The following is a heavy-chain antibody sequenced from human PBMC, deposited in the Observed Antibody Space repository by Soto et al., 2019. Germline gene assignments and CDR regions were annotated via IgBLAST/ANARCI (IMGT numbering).Heavy chain of an antibody. CDR3: ARVPLGYCSSTSCSGFDP. D-gene: IGHD2-2*01. Sequence: SSETLSLTCTVSGGSISSGGYYWSWIRQHPGKGLEWIGYIYYSGSTYYNPSLKSRVTISVDTSKNQFSLKLSSVTAADTAVYYCARVPLGYCSSTSCSGFDPWGQGTLITVSS. CDR2: IYYSGST. J-gene: IGHJ5*02. V-gene: IGHV4-31*03. CDR1: GGSISSGGYY.